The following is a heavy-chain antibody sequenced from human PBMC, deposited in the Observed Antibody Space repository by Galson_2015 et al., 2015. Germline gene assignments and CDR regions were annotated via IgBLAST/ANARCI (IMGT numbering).Heavy chain of an antibody. J-gene: IGHJ4*02. CDR3: AKDAVSAFSSTSCCVDY. Sequence: SLRLSCAASGFTFSSYGMHWVRQAPGKGLEWVAVISYDGSNKYYADSVKGRFTISRDNSKNTLYLQMNSLRAEDTAVYYCAKDAVSAFSSTSCCVDYWGQGTLVTVSS. D-gene: IGHD2-2*01. CDR1: GFTFSSYG. CDR2: ISYDGSNK. V-gene: IGHV3-30*18.